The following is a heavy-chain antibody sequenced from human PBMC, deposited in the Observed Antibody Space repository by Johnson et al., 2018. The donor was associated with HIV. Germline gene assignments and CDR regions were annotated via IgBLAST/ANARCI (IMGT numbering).Heavy chain of an antibody. CDR2: ISYDGSNK. D-gene: IGHD3-22*01. V-gene: IGHV3-30-3*01. CDR1: GITFSDYA. J-gene: IGHJ3*02. CDR3: ARGGYYYDSYDAFDI. Sequence: QVQLVESGGGVVQPGRSLRLSCAASGITFSDYAMHWVRQAPGKGLEWVAVISYDGSNKYYSDSVKGRFTISRDNSKNTLYLQMNSLRAEDTAVYYCARGGYYYDSYDAFDIWGQGTMVTVSS.